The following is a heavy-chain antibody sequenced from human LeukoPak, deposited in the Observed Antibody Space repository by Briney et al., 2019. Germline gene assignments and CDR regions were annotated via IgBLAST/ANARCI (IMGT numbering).Heavy chain of an antibody. CDR1: GYTFTSYD. CDR3: ARSRAYDFWSGYMNWFDP. J-gene: IGHJ5*02. Sequence: SVKVSCKASGYTFTSYDINWVRQATGQGLEWMGWMNPNSGNTGYAQKFQGRVTITRNTSISTAYMELSSLRSEDTAVYYCARSRAYDFWSGYMNWFDPWGQGTLVTVSS. CDR2: MNPNSGNT. D-gene: IGHD3-3*01. V-gene: IGHV1-8*03.